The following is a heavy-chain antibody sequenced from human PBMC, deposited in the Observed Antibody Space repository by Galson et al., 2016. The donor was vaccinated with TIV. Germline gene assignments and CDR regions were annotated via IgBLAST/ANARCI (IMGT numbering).Heavy chain of an antibody. V-gene: IGHV5-51*03. CDR1: GYSFASYW. D-gene: IGHD3-16*01. Sequence: QSGAEVKEPGESLKISCKGSGYSFASYWIGWMRQMPGKGLEWMGVIYPDDSDTRYSPSFQGQVTISADRSIGTAYSQWNRLQATDTAMYYCARFYDYLWGNFDYWGQGTLLTVSS. CDR2: IYPDDSDT. CDR3: ARFYDYLWGNFDY. J-gene: IGHJ4*02.